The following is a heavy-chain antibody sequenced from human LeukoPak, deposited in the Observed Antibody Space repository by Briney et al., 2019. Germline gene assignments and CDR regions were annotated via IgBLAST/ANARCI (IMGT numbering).Heavy chain of an antibody. CDR1: GFTFSSYG. J-gene: IGHJ4*02. D-gene: IGHD3-22*01. CDR2: IRYDGSNK. CDR3: AGGGYYYDSSGYYY. V-gene: IGHV3-30*02. Sequence: GGSLRLSCAASGFTFSSYGMHWVRQAPGKGLEWVAFIRYDGSNKYYADSVKGRFTISRDNSKNTLYLQMNSLRAEDTAVYYCAGGGYYYDSSGYYYWGQGTLVTVSS.